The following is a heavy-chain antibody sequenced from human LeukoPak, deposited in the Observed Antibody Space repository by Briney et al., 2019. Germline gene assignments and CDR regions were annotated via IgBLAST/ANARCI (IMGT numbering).Heavy chain of an antibody. CDR1: GVAFDTYS. Sequence: GGSLRLSCVASGVAFDTYSMNWVRQAPGKGLEWLSYTSSGSSTIYYADSVKGRFTISRDNAKNSLYLQMNSLGAEDTAVYYCSRSWSSWDAFDIWGQGTMVRVSS. CDR2: TSSGSSTI. V-gene: IGHV3-48*01. CDR3: SRSWSSWDAFDI. J-gene: IGHJ3*02. D-gene: IGHD3-3*01.